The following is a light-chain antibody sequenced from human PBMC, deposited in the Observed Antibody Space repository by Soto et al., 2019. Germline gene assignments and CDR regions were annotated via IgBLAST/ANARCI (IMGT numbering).Light chain of an antibody. CDR3: AAWDDSLNGHVV. CDR1: SSNIGSNT. CDR2: SNN. J-gene: IGLJ2*01. Sequence: QSVLTQPPSASGTPGQRVTISCSGSSSNIGSNTVNWYQQLPGTAPKLLIYSNNQRPSGVPDRSSGSKSGTSASLAISGLQCEDEADYYCAAWDDSLNGHVVFGGGTKLTVL. V-gene: IGLV1-44*01.